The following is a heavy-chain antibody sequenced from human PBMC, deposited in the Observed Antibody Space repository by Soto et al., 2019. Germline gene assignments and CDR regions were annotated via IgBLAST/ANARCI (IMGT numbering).Heavy chain of an antibody. D-gene: IGHD3-3*02. V-gene: IGHV1-69*01. J-gene: IGHJ4*02. Sequence: QVQLVQSGAEVKKPGSSVKVSCKASGGTFSSYAISWVRQAPGQGLEWMGGIIPIFGTANYAQKFQGRVTITADESTSTAYMERSSLRSEDTAVYYCATQEGGAICGGSCYFDYWGEGTLVTVSS. CDR2: IIPIFGTA. CDR3: ATQEGGAICGGSCYFDY. CDR1: GGTFSSYA.